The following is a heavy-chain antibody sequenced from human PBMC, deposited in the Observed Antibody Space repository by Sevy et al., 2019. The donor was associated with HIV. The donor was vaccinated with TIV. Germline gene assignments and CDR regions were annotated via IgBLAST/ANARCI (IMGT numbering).Heavy chain of an antibody. CDR1: GFTFSSYA. CDR2: ISDSGGST. V-gene: IGHV3-23*01. Sequence: GGSLRLSCAASGFTFSSYAMSWVRQAPGKGLEWVSGISDSGGSTYYADSVKGRFTISRDNSKNTLYLQVNSLRAGDTAGYYCGKGSGFGQQLDYWGQGTLVTVSS. CDR3: GKGSGFGQQLDY. D-gene: IGHD6-13*01. J-gene: IGHJ4*02.